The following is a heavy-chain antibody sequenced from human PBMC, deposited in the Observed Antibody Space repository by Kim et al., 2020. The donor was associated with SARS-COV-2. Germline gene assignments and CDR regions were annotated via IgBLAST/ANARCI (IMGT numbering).Heavy chain of an antibody. CDR1: GGSFSGYY. Sequence: SETLSLTCAVYGGSFSGYYWSWIRQPPGKGLEWIGEINHSGSTNYNPSLKSRVTISVDTSKNQFSLKLSSVTAADTAVYYCARAVGWELPTNDAFDIWGQGTMVTVSS. CDR2: INHSGST. V-gene: IGHV4-34*01. D-gene: IGHD1-26*01. J-gene: IGHJ3*02. CDR3: ARAVGWELPTNDAFDI.